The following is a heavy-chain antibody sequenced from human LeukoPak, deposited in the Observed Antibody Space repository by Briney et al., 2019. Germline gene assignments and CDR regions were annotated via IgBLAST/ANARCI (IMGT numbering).Heavy chain of an antibody. J-gene: IGHJ5*02. CDR2: ISWNSGSI. Sequence: PGGSLRLSCAASGFTFDDYAMHWVRQAPGKGLEWVSGISWNSGSIGYADSVKGRFTISRDNAKNSLYLQMNSLRAEDTALYYCAKDLRGYYGSGSAWGQGTLVTVSS. CDR3: AKDLRGYYGSGSA. D-gene: IGHD3-10*01. CDR1: GFTFDDYA. V-gene: IGHV3-9*01.